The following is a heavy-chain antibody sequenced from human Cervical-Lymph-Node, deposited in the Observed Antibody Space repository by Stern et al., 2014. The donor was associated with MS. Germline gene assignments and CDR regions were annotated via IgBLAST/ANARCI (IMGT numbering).Heavy chain of an antibody. J-gene: IGHJ5*02. CDR1: GFNFSSYA. CDR2: ISSNSTYI. Sequence: EVQLVESGGGLVKPGGSLRVSCVGSGFNFSSYAMNWVRQAPGKGLEWVSSISSNSTYIYYADAVKGRFTISRDNDKNSLFLQMTSLRAEDTAVYYCASSIVVVPAAENKGFDPWGQGTLVTVSS. V-gene: IGHV3-21*01. CDR3: ASSIVVVPAAENKGFDP. D-gene: IGHD2-2*01.